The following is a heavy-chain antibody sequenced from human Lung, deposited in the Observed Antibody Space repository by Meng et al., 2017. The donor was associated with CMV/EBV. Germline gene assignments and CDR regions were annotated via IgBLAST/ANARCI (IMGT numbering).Heavy chain of an antibody. Sequence: YTITSYDINWVRQAAAHGLEWMGRMNPNSGGTGFAQKFQGRVTITRNTSISTAYMPVRSLRFECTAGYYCARMGRYCRGGSCLRYFDYWGQGTLVTVSS. V-gene: IGHV1-8*01. J-gene: IGHJ4*02. CDR1: YTITSYD. D-gene: IGHD2-15*01. CDR3: ARMGRYCRGGSCLRYFDY. CDR2: MNPNSGGT.